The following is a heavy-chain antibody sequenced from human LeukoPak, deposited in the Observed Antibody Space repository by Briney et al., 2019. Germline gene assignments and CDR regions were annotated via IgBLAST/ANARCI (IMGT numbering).Heavy chain of an antibody. J-gene: IGHJ4*02. CDR2: ISGSGGST. CDR1: GFTFSSYA. CDR3: AKVKDGPPWVRGVIRGFGFDY. Sequence: PGGSLRLSCAASGFTFSSYAMSWVRQAPGKGLEWVSAISGSGGSTYYADSVKGRFTISRDNSKNTLYLQMNSLRAEDTAVYYCAKVKDGPPWVRGVIRGFGFDYWGQGTLVTVSS. D-gene: IGHD3-10*01. V-gene: IGHV3-23*01.